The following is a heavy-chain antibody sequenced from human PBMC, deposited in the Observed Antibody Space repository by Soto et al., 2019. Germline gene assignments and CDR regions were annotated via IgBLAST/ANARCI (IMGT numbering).Heavy chain of an antibody. J-gene: IGHJ6*03. CDR3: ARGQNWTFAHYYYYYMDV. Sequence: ASVKVSCKASGGTFSSYAISWVRQAPGQGLEWMGGIIPIFGIANYAQKFQGRVTITADKSTSTAYMELSSLRSEDTAVYYCARGQNWTFAHYYYYYMDVWGKGTTVTVSS. CDR2: IIPIFGIA. D-gene: IGHD1-1*01. V-gene: IGHV1-69*10. CDR1: GGTFSSYA.